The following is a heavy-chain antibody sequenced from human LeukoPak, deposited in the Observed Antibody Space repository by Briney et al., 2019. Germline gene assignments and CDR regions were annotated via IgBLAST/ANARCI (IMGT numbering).Heavy chain of an antibody. CDR1: GYSFSSYY. CDR3: ATYDFWSGLNYFDY. Sequence: GESLKISCKGSGYSFSSYYIGWVRQMPGKGLEWMGIIYPGDSDTRYSPSFQGQVTISADKSISTAYLQWSSLKASDTAMYYCATYDFWSGLNYFDYWGQGTLVTVSS. V-gene: IGHV5-51*01. CDR2: IYPGDSDT. J-gene: IGHJ4*02. D-gene: IGHD3-3*01.